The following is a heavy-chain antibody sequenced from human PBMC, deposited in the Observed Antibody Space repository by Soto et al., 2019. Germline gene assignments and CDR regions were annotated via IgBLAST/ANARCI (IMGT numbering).Heavy chain of an antibody. CDR3: ARSANIVVPAALFNWFAP. V-gene: IGHV1-3*01. CDR2: INAGNGNT. D-gene: IGHD2-2*01. CDR1: GYTFTSYA. Sequence: ASVKVSCKASGYTFTSYAMHWVRQAPGQRLEWMGWINAGNGNTKYSQKFQGRVTITRDTSASTAYMELSSLRSEDTAVYYCARSANIVVPAALFNWFAPWGQGTLVTVSS. J-gene: IGHJ5*02.